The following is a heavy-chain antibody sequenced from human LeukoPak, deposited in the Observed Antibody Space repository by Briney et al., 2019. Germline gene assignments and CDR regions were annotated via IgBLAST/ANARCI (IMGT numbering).Heavy chain of an antibody. D-gene: IGHD4-17*01. CDR2: ISSSSTTI. V-gene: IGHV3-48*02. CDR3: AREHIDYGDYDY. Sequence: GGSLRLSCAASGLTLTTYSMNWVRQAPGKGLEWVSYISSSSTTIFYADSVKGRFTISRDNAKNSLYLQMNSLRDEDTAVYYCAREHIDYGDYDYWGQGTLVTVSS. J-gene: IGHJ4*02. CDR1: GLTLTTYS.